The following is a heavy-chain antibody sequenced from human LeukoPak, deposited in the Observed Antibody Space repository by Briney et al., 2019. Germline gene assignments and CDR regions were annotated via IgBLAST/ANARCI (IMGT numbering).Heavy chain of an antibody. CDR3: AKGSYGDYVRYYFDY. CDR2: ISGSGGST. D-gene: IGHD4-17*01. V-gene: IGHV3-23*01. Sequence: GGSLRLSCVVSGFPFSSYAMSWVRQAPGKGLEWVSAISGSGGSTYYADSVKGRFTISRDNSKNTLYLQMNSLRAEDTAVYYCAKGSYGDYVRYYFDYWGQGTLVTVSS. J-gene: IGHJ4*02. CDR1: GFPFSSYA.